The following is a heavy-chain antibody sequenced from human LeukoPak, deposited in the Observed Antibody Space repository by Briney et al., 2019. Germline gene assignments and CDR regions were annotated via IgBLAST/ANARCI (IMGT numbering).Heavy chain of an antibody. CDR3: ARRGGNSFSYYFDY. V-gene: IGHV4-34*01. Sequence: SETLSLTCAVYSGSFSGYSWSWIRQPPGKGLEWTGEINHSGSTNYNPSLKSRVTISVDTSKNQFSLKLSSVTAADTAVYYCARRGGNSFSYYFDYWVQGTLVTVSS. CDR1: SGSFSGYS. D-gene: IGHD4-23*01. CDR2: INHSGST. J-gene: IGHJ4*02.